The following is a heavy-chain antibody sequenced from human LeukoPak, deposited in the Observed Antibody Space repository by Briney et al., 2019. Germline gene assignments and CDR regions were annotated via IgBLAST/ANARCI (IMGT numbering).Heavy chain of an antibody. CDR1: GFTFSSYA. Sequence: QSGGSLRLSCAASGFTFSSYAMSWVRQAPGKGLEWVSAISGSGGSTYYADSVKGRFTISRDNSKNTLYLQMNSLRAEDTAVYYCAKDTPEWLHPAPPAKHFDYWGQGTLVTVSS. V-gene: IGHV3-23*01. D-gene: IGHD5-24*01. CDR2: ISGSGGST. CDR3: AKDTPEWLHPAPPAKHFDY. J-gene: IGHJ4*02.